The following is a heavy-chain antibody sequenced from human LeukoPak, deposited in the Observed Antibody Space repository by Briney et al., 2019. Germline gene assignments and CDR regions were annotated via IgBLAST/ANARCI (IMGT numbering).Heavy chain of an antibody. CDR3: AADSTGVVPALPYYYYYMDV. CDR2: IVVGSGNT. J-gene: IGHJ6*03. V-gene: IGHV1-58*02. Sequence: SVKVSCKASGFTFTSSAMQWARQARGQRLEWIGWIVVGSGNTNYAQKFQERVTITRDMSTSTAYMELSSLRSEDTAVYYCAADSTGVVPALPYYYYYMDVWGRGTTVTVSS. D-gene: IGHD2-2*01. CDR1: GFTFTSSA.